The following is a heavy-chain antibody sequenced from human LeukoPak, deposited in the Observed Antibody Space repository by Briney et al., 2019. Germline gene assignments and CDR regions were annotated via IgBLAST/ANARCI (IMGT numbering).Heavy chain of an antibody. CDR2: ISVYNGNT. Sequence: EASVKVSCTTSGYTFTSYGFSWVRQAPGQGLEWMGWISVYNGNTNYAQKFQGRVTMTTHTSTSTDYMELRSLRSGDTGVYYCARASKFNYYSMHVWGKGTTVTVSS. J-gene: IGHJ6*03. V-gene: IGHV1-18*01. CDR3: ARASKFNYYSMHV. CDR1: GYTFTSYG.